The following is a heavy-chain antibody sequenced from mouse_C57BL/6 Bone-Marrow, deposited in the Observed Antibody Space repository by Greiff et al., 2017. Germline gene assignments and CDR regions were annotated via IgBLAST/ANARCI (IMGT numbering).Heavy chain of an antibody. CDR1: GYTFTSYW. J-gene: IGHJ3*01. D-gene: IGHD2-4*01. CDR3: ARSGICYDYGFAY. V-gene: IGHV1-64*01. CDR2: IHPNSGST. Sequence: QVQLQQPGAELVKPGASVKLSCKASGYTFTSYWMHWVKQRPGQGLEWIGMIHPNSGSTNYNEKFKSKATLTVDKSSSTAYMQLSSLTSKDSAVYYCARSGICYDYGFAYWGQGTLVTVSA.